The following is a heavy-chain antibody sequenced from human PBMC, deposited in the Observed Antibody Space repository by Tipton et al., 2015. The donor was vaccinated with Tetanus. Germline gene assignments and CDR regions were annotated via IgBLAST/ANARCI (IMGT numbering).Heavy chain of an antibody. V-gene: IGHV4-31*01. CDR1: GASFRNDGYY. D-gene: IGHD2-2*01. Sequence: TLSLTCTVSGASFRNDGYYWSWVRQHPGRGLEWIGYIYYSGSTYYNPSLKSPVTISVDTSKNQFSLRLNSVTAVDTAVYYCAKSDRVTRTSWYFHDWGQGTLVTVSS. J-gene: IGHJ4*02. CDR3: AKSDRVTRTSWYFHD. CDR2: IYYSGST.